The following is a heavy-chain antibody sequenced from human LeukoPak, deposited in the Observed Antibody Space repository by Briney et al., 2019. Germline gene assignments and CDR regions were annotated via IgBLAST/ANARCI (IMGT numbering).Heavy chain of an antibody. CDR3: ARQRGDCYDY. CDR2: IYHSGST. D-gene: IGHD2-21*02. J-gene: IGHJ4*02. Sequence: SETLSLTCAVSGGSISSGGYSWSWIRQPPGKGLEWIGYIYHSGSTYYNPSLKSRVTISVKRSKNQFSPKLSSVTAADTAVYYCARQRGDCYDYWGQGTLVTVSP. V-gene: IGHV4-30-2*01. CDR1: GGSISSGGYS.